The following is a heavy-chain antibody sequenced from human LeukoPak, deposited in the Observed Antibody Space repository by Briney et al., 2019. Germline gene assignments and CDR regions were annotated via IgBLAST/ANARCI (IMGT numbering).Heavy chain of an antibody. Sequence: GGSLRLSCAPSGFTFSSYSMNCVPQAPGKALEWVSSISSSSSYIYYADSVKGRFTISRDNAKNSLYLQINSFRAEETAVYYCARRGIVKGDIWGQGTMVTVSS. CDR1: GFTFSSYS. CDR3: ARRGIVKGDI. V-gene: IGHV3-21*01. CDR2: ISSSSSYI. D-gene: IGHD2/OR15-2a*01. J-gene: IGHJ3*02.